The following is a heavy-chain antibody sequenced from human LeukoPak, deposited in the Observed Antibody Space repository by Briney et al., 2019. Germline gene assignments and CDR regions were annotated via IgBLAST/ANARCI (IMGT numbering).Heavy chain of an antibody. Sequence: GGSLRLSCAASGFTFSSYAMHWVRQVPGKGLVWVSRINSDGTNTIYADSVKGRFTISRDNAKNTLSLQMTSLRAEDTAVYYCVRAGYRDAYNLWGQGTLVTVSS. CDR1: GFTFSSYA. D-gene: IGHD5-24*01. V-gene: IGHV3-74*01. CDR2: INSDGTNT. CDR3: VRAGYRDAYNL. J-gene: IGHJ4*02.